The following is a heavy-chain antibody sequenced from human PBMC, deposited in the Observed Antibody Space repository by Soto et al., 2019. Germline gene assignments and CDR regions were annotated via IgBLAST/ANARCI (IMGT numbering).Heavy chain of an antibody. J-gene: IGHJ4*02. V-gene: IGHV3-30-3*01. Sequence: GGSLRLSCAASGFTSSSYAMHWVRQARGKGLEWVAVISYEGSNKYYADSVKGRFIISRDNSKSTLYLQMNSLRTEDTAVYYCASAPPYYGDYSYSPDYWGQGTLVTVSS. CDR3: ASAPPYYGDYSYSPDY. CDR2: ISYEGSNK. CDR1: GFTSSSYA. D-gene: IGHD4-17*01.